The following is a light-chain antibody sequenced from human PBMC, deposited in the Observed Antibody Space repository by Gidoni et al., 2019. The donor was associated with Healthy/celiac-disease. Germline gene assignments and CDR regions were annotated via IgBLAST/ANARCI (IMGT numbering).Light chain of an antibody. Sequence: EIVLTQSPPTLSVSPGDRATLSCRASQSVSSNLAWYQQKPGQAPRLLIYGASTRATGIPARFSGSGSGTEFTLTISSLQSEDFAVYYCQQYNNWTPWTFGQGTKVEIK. CDR1: QSVSSN. V-gene: IGKV3-15*01. J-gene: IGKJ1*01. CDR2: GAS. CDR3: QQYNNWTPWT.